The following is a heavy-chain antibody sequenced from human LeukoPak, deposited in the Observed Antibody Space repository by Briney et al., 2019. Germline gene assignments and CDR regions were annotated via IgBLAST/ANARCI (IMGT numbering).Heavy chain of an antibody. V-gene: IGHV1-18*01. J-gene: IGHJ4*02. CDR3: ARDSRRLGQWPLGEGKY. Sequence: ASVKVSCKASGYTFTSYGISWVRQAPGQGLEWMGWISAYNGNTNYAQKLQGRVTMTTDTSTSTAYMELRSLRSDDTAVYYCARDSRRLGQWPLGEGKYWGQGTLVTVSS. CDR1: GYTFTSYG. D-gene: IGHD6-19*01. CDR2: ISAYNGNT.